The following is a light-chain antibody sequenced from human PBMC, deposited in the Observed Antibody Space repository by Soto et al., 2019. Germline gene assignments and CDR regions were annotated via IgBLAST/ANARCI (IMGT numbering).Light chain of an antibody. CDR1: QTVVTH. J-gene: IGKJ1*01. V-gene: IGKV3-15*01. CDR3: QQYNKWPRT. CDR2: DAS. Sequence: EVVMTQSPVTLSLSPGDRATVSCRASQTVVTHLAWFQQKPGQPPRLLIYDASATATGIPARFSGSGSGTEFTLTISSLQSEDFAVYYCQQYNKWPRTFGQGTNVE.